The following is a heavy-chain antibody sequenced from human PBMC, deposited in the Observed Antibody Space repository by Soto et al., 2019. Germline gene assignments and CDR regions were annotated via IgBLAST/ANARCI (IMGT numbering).Heavy chain of an antibody. D-gene: IGHD2-2*01. J-gene: IGHJ6*02. CDR1: GGSITGYY. V-gene: IGHV4-38-2*02. CDR3: TRIYCTTTSCFINGMDV. Sequence: SETMSLTCTVSGGSITGYYWGWIRQPPGKELEWIGTISHSGDTYYNPSLKSRVTISIDTAKNHLSLILSSVTAADTATYYCTRIYCTTTSCFINGMDVWGQGTTVTVSS. CDR2: ISHSGDT.